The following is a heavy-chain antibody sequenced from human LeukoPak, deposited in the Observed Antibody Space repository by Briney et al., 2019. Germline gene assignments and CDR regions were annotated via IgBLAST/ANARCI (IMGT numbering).Heavy chain of an antibody. J-gene: IGHJ5*02. CDR3: ARGLGPGNWFDP. CDR2: IYHSGST. V-gene: IGHV4-39*07. CDR1: GGSISSSSYY. D-gene: IGHD3-10*01. Sequence: SETLSLTCTVSGGSISSSSYYWGWIRQPPGKGLEWIGSIYHSGSTFYNPSLKSRVTISVDTSKNQFSLKLSSVTAADTAMFYCARGLGPGNWFDPWGQGTLVTVSS.